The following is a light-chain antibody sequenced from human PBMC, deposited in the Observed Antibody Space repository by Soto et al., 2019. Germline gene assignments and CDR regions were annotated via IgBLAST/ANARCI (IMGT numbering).Light chain of an antibody. Sequence: QSVVTQTPSASGTPGQRVTISCSGDSSNFGRNYVFWYRQLPGTAPKLLIHNNNQRPSGVPDRVSGSKSGTSASLAISGLQSEDEADYYCASWDNSLNGWVFGGGTKLTVL. J-gene: IGLJ3*02. V-gene: IGLV1-44*01. CDR3: ASWDNSLNGWV. CDR2: NNN. CDR1: SSNFGRNY.